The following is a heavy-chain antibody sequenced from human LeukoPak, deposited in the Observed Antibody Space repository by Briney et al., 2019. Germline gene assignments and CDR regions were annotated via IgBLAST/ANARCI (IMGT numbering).Heavy chain of an antibody. CDR2: INPSGGST. Sequence: GASVKVSCKASGYTFTSYYMHWVRQAPGQGLEWMGIINPSGGSTSYAQKFQGRVTMTRDMSTSTVYMELSSLRSEDTAIYYCARASWISTADAVCWGQGTQVTVSS. D-gene: IGHD2-2*03. CDR1: GYTFTSYY. V-gene: IGHV1-46*01. J-gene: IGHJ4*02. CDR3: ARASWISTADAVC.